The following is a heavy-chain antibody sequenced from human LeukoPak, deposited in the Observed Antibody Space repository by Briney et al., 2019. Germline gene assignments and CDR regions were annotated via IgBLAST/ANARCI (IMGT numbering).Heavy chain of an antibody. J-gene: IGHJ3*02. D-gene: IGHD6-19*01. V-gene: IGHV1-8*01. CDR2: MNPNSGNT. CDR1: GYTFTSYD. CDR3: ARGYPAVADAFDI. Sequence: ASVKVSCKSSGYTFTSYDINWVRQATGQGLEWMGWMNPNSGNTGYAQKFQGRVTMTRNTSISTAYMELSSLRSEDTAVYYCARGYPAVADAFDIWGQGTMVTVSS.